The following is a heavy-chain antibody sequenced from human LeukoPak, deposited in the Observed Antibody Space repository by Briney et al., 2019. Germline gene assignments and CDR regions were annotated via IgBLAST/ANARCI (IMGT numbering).Heavy chain of an antibody. D-gene: IGHD3-3*01. CDR3: ASVEYYDFWSGPY. CDR2: IYYSGST. V-gene: IGHV4-39*01. CDR1: GGSISSSSYY. Sequence: NPSETLSLTCTASGGSISSSSYYWGWIRQPPGKGLEWIGSIYYSGSTYYNPSLKSRVTISVDTSKNQFSLKLSSVTAADTAVYYCASVEYYDFWSGPYWGQGTLVTVSS. J-gene: IGHJ4*02.